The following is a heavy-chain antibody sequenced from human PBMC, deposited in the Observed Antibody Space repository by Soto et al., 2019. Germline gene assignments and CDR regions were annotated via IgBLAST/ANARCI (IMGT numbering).Heavy chain of an antibody. CDR3: GRGWRGAFDF. CDR2: ILHGKGDT. V-gene: IGHV1-3*04. CDR1: GYTITNNA. J-gene: IGHJ3*01. D-gene: IGHD3-10*01. Sequence: QVRLVQSEAEVKKPRASVKVSCQASGYTITNNAMHWVRQAPGQRLEWLGWILHGKGDTRYSQQFQGRLTITRDTSASTVYMELSGLRSEDTAVYYCGRGWRGAFDFWGQGTMVNVSS.